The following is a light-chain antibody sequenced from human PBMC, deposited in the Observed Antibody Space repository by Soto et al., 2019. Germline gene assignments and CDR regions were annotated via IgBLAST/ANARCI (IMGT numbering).Light chain of an antibody. V-gene: IGLV2-11*01. Sequence: QSALTQPRSVSGSPGQSVTISCTGTSSVVGGYNYVSWYQQHPGKAPKLMIYDVSKRPSGVPDRFSGSKSGNTASLTISGLQAEDDADYFCCSYAGSEVFGTGTKLTVL. J-gene: IGLJ1*01. CDR1: SSVVGGYNY. CDR2: DVS. CDR3: CSYAGSEV.